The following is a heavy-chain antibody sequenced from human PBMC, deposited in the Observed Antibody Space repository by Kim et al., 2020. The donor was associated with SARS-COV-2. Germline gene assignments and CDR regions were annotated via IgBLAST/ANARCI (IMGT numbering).Heavy chain of an antibody. CDR3: SRVVSGVYISPHNYHYFYMDV. Sequence: ASVKVSCKASGYTFSGNGINWVRQAPGQGLEWMGWISPYNGTTSYPQQFQGRVTMTTDTSTSTSYMELKSLTSDDTAVYFCSRVVSGVYISPHNYHYFYMDVGGKGTTVTVSS. CDR2: ISPYNGTT. J-gene: IGHJ6*03. V-gene: IGHV1-18*01. D-gene: IGHD6-13*01. CDR1: GYTFSGNG.